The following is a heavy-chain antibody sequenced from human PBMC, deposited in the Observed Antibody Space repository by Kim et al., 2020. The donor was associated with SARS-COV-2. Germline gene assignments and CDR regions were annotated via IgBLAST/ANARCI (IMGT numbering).Heavy chain of an antibody. CDR3: IREFPDDLHFSF. CDR2: IMSNGERT. Sequence: ASVKVSCKASGYPFTSYHMHWVRQAPGQGLEWMGIIMSNGERTFYAEELRDRVTVTRDTSTSTVYMELHSLRSEDTAMYYCIREFPDDLHFSFWGPGALVTVPS. V-gene: IGHV1-46*03. CDR1: GYPFTSYH. D-gene: IGHD2-21*02. J-gene: IGHJ4*02.